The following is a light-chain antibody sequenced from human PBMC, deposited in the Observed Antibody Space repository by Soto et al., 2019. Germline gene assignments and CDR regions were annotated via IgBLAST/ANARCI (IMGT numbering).Light chain of an antibody. CDR3: QQSYSTPST. Sequence: DIQMTQSPSSLSASVGDRVTITCRASQSISSYLNWYQQKPGKAPKLLIYAASSLQSGVPSRFSVSGSGTDFTLTISRLQPEDFAPYYCQQSYSTPSTFGPGNKVVI. CDR1: QSISSY. J-gene: IGKJ1*01. V-gene: IGKV1-39*01. CDR2: AAS.